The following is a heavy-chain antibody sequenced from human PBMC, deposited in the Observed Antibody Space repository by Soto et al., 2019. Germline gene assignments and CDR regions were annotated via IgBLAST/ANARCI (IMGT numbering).Heavy chain of an antibody. Sequence: QVQLVQSGAEVKKPGSSVKVSCKASGGTFISYAISWVRQVPGQGLEWMGGIIPIFGTANYAQKFQGRVTITTDEATSPAYMEQSSLRSEDTAVYYCASRGDCSGGTCYSPDDMDVWGQGPTVTVSS. J-gene: IGHJ6*02. CDR3: ASRGDCSGGTCYSPDDMDV. CDR1: GGTFISYA. V-gene: IGHV1-69*05. D-gene: IGHD2-15*01. CDR2: IIPIFGTA.